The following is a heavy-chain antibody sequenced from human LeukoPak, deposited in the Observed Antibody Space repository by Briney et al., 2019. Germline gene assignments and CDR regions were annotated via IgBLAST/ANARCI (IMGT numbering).Heavy chain of an antibody. J-gene: IGHJ4*02. V-gene: IGHV3-43*01. Sequence: PGGSLRLSCAASGFTFDDYTMHWVRQAPGKGLEWVSLISWDGGSTYYADSVKGRFTISRDNSKNSLYLQMNSLRTEDTALYYCAKDSNASGDHATFDYWGQGTLVTASS. D-gene: IGHD4-17*01. CDR1: GFTFDDYT. CDR2: ISWDGGST. CDR3: AKDSNASGDHATFDY.